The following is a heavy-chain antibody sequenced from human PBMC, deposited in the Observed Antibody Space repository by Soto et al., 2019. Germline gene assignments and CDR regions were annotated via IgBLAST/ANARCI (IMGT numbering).Heavy chain of an antibody. V-gene: IGHV3-21*04. Sequence: PRGSLRLSCAASGFTFSSYSMNWVRQAPGKGLEWVSSISSSSSYIYYADSVKGRFTISRDNAKNSLYLQMNSLRAEDTAVYYCARISVTTSYYYYGMDVWGQATTVTVSS. J-gene: IGHJ6*02. CDR2: ISSSSSYI. CDR1: GFTFSSYS. D-gene: IGHD4-4*01. CDR3: ARISVTTSYYYYGMDV.